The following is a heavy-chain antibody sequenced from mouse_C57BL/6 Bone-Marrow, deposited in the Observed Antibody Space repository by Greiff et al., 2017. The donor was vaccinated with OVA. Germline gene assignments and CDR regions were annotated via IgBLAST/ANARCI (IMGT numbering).Heavy chain of an antibody. Sequence: VQLQQSGAELVRPGTSVKMSCKASGYTFTNYWIGWAKQRPGHGLEWIGDIYPGGGYTNYNEKFKGKATLTADKSSSTAYMQFSSLTSEDSAIYYCARRVYYGSSSFDYWGQGTTLTVSS. CDR2: IYPGGGYT. D-gene: IGHD1-1*01. V-gene: IGHV1-63*01. J-gene: IGHJ2*01. CDR1: GYTFTNYW. CDR3: ARRVYYGSSSFDY.